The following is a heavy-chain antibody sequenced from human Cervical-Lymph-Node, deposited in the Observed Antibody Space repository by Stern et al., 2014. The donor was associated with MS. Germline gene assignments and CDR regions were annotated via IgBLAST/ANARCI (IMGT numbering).Heavy chain of an antibody. J-gene: IGHJ5*02. CDR2: INAAKGNT. Sequence: QVQLVQSGAEVKRPGASVMLSCKASGFSFTNFAIHWVRQAPGQTLEWMGWINAAKGNTKYSQKFQGRVTIIRDTSASTAYMELSGLTSEDTAIYYCARDQDYDFWSGWGWFNPWGQGTLVTVSS. CDR3: ARDQDYDFWSGWGWFNP. CDR1: GFSFTNFA. D-gene: IGHD3-3*01. V-gene: IGHV1-3*01.